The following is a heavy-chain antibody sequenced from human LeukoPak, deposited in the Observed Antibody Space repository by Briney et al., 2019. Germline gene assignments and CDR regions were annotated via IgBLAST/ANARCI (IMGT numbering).Heavy chain of an antibody. CDR1: GYTFTGYY. Sequence: GASVKVSCKASGYTFTGYYMHWVRQPPGQGLEWMGWINPNSGGTNYAQKFQGRVTMTRDTSISSAYMVLSRLRSDDTAVYYWARVLLYFGCLSSWGQGTLVTVSS. D-gene: IGHD3-9*01. CDR3: ARVLLYFGCLSS. J-gene: IGHJ5*02. CDR2: INPNSGGT. V-gene: IGHV1-2*02.